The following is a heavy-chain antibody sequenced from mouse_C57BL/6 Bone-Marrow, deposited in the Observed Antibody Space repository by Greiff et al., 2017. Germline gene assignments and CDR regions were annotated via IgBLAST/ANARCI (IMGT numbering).Heavy chain of an antibody. J-gene: IGHJ4*01. Sequence: QVQLQQPGAELVMPGASVKLSCKASGYTFTSYWMHWVKQRPGQGLEWIGEIDPSDSYTNYNQKFKGKSTLTVDKSSSTAYMQLSSLTSEDSAVYYCARSGYSNYVYYYAMDYWGQGTSVTVSS. CDR3: ARSGYSNYVYYYAMDY. CDR2: IDPSDSYT. D-gene: IGHD2-5*01. V-gene: IGHV1-69*01. CDR1: GYTFTSYW.